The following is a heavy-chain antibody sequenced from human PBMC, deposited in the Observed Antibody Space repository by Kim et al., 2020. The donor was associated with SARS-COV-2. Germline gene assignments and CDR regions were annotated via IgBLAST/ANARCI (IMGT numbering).Heavy chain of an antibody. Sequence: GGSLRLSCAASGFTFSSYGMHWVRQAPGKGLEWVAVIWYDGSNKYYADSVKGRFTISRDNSKNTLYLQMNSLRAEDTAVYYCARQSITMIVVVTEFDYWGQGTLVTVSS. V-gene: IGHV3-33*01. CDR3: ARQSITMIVVVTEFDY. J-gene: IGHJ4*02. CDR2: IWYDGSNK. D-gene: IGHD3-22*01. CDR1: GFTFSSYG.